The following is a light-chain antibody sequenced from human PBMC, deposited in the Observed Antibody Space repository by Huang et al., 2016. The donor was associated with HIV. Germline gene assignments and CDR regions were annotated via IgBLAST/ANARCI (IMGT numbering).Light chain of an antibody. V-gene: IGKV2-30*02. CDR3: MQGTHWPRT. CDR1: QSLVHSDGNTY. Sequence: DVVMTQSPLSLPVTLGQPASISGRSSQSLVHSDGNTYLNWFQQRPGQSPRRLIYQVSNRDSGVPDRVSGSGSGTDFTLKISRVEAEDVGVYYCMQGTHWPRTCGQGTKLEIK. CDR2: QVS. J-gene: IGKJ2*01.